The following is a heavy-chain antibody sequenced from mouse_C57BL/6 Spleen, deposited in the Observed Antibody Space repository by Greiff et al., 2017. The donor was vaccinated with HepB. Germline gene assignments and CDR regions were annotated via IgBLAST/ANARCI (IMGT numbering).Heavy chain of an antibody. D-gene: IGHD1-1*01. V-gene: IGHV1-81*01. CDR3: ERESDYGSSYGYAMDY. CDR2: IYPRSGNT. J-gene: IGHJ4*01. Sequence: VQLQQSGAELARPGASVKLSCKASGYTFTSYGISWVKPRTGQGLEWIGEIYPRSGNTYYNGKFKGKATLTADKSSSPAYMELRSLTSEDSAGYCCERESDYGSSYGYAMDYWGQGNSVTVSS. CDR1: GYTFTSYG.